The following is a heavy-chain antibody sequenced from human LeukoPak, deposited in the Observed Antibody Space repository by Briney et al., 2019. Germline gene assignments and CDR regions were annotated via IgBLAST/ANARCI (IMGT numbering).Heavy chain of an antibody. D-gene: IGHD3-22*01. J-gene: IGHJ3*02. CDR3: ARSYDSSGRPRGGAFDI. Sequence: ASVKVSCKASGYTFTGYYMHWVRQAPGQGLEWMGWINPNSGGTNYAQKFQGRVTMTRDTSISTAYMELSRLRSDDTAVYYCARSYDSSGRPRGGAFDIWGQGTMVTVSS. V-gene: IGHV1-2*02. CDR1: GYTFTGYY. CDR2: INPNSGGT.